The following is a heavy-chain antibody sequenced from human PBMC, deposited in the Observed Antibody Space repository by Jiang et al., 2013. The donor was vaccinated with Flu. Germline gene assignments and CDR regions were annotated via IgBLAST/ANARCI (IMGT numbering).Heavy chain of an antibody. CDR3: ARDDYNNN. V-gene: IGHV1-46*01. CDR2: INPSGGST. D-gene: IGHD4-11*01. CDR1: TGYQ. J-gene: IGHJ4*02. Sequence: TGYQMHWVRQAPGQGLEWMEVINPSGGSTSYAQKFQGRVTMTRDTSTRTFYMELSSLRSDDTAVYFCARDDYNNNWGQGALVIVSS.